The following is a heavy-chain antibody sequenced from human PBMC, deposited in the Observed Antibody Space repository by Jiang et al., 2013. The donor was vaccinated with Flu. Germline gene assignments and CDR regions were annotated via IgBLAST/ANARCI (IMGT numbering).Heavy chain of an antibody. CDR2: ISSSGSTI. CDR1: GFTFSSYE. V-gene: IGHV3-48*03. CDR3: ARRYCSSTSCCFDY. Sequence: VQLLESGGGLVQPGGSLRLSCAASGFTFSSYEMNWVRQAPGKGLEWVSYISSSGSTIYYADSMKGRFTTSRDNAKNSLYLQMNSLRAEDTAVYYCARRYCSSTSCCFDYWGQGTLVTVSS. D-gene: IGHD2-2*01. J-gene: IGHJ4*02.